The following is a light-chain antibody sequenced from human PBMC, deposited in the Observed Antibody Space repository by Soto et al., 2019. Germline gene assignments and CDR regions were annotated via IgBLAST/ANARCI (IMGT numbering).Light chain of an antibody. CDR3: QQRSNWIT. CDR2: GAS. J-gene: IGKJ5*01. V-gene: IGKV3-15*01. Sequence: EIVMTQSPATLSVSPGERATLSCRASQSVSSNLAWYQQKPGQAPRLLIYGASTRATGIPARFSGRGSGTEFTLTISSLEPEDFAVYYCQQRSNWITFGQGTRLEI. CDR1: QSVSSN.